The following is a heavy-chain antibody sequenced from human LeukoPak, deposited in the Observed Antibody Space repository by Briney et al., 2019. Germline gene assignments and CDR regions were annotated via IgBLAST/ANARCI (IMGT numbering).Heavy chain of an antibody. Sequence: ASETLSLTCSVSGDSISTFYWSWIRQPPGKALEWIGYVYYSGSTDYNPSLKSRVTISVDTSKKQFSLNPHSVPAADTAVYYCSASKQLWLRGLFDYWGQGTLVTVSS. CDR1: GDSISTFY. D-gene: IGHD5-18*01. V-gene: IGHV4-59*01. CDR2: VYYSGST. J-gene: IGHJ4*02. CDR3: SASKQLWLRGLFDY.